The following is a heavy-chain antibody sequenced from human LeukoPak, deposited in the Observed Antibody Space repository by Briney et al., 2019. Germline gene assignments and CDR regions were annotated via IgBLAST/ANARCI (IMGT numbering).Heavy chain of an antibody. V-gene: IGHV4-34*01. Sequence: PSETLSLTCAVYGGSFSGYYWSWIRQPPGKGLEWIGEINHSGSTNYNPSLKSRVTISVDTSKNQFSLKLSSVTVADTAVYYCARGVADYWGQGTLVTVSS. CDR2: INHSGST. D-gene: IGHD5-12*01. CDR3: ARGVADY. J-gene: IGHJ4*02. CDR1: GGSFSGYY.